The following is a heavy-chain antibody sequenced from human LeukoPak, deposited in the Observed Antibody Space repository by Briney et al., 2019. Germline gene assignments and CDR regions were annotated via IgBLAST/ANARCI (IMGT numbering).Heavy chain of an antibody. CDR3: AKDKENCSGGSCGHPVGLYYFDY. CDR1: GFTFDEYA. CDR2: ISWNSGSK. J-gene: IGHJ4*02. Sequence: PGRSLRLSCAASGFTFDEYAMHWVRQAPGKGLEWVSGISWNSGSKGYAGSVKGRFTISRDNAKNSLYLQMNSLRAEDTALYYCAKDKENCSGGSCGHPVGLYYFDYWGQGTLVTVSS. V-gene: IGHV3-9*01. D-gene: IGHD2-15*01.